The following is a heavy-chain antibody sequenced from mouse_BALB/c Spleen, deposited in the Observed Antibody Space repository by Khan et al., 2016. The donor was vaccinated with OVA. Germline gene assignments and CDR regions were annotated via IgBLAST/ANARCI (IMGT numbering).Heavy chain of an antibody. CDR1: GYSITTDYA. CDR2: ISYNGNT. D-gene: IGHD1-1*01. Sequence: EVQLQQSGPGLVKPSQSLSLTCTVTGYSITTDYAWNWIRQFPGNKLEWMGFISYNGNTKYHPSLKSRLSITRDTSKNQFFLQLKSVTTEDTARYYCARVYGGDFDYWGQGTTLTVSS. CDR3: ARVYGGDFDY. J-gene: IGHJ2*01. V-gene: IGHV3-2*02.